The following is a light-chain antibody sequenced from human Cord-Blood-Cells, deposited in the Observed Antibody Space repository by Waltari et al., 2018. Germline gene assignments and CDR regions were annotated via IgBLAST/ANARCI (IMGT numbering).Light chain of an antibody. CDR1: SSDVGSYNL. J-gene: IGLJ1*01. CDR2: EGS. Sequence: QSALTQPASVSGSPGQSITISCTGTSSDVGSYNLVSWYQQHPGKAPKLMIYEGSKRPSGVSNRFSGSKSGNTASLTISELQAEDEADYYCCSYAGSSFYVFGTGTKVTVL. V-gene: IGLV2-23*01. CDR3: CSYAGSSFYV.